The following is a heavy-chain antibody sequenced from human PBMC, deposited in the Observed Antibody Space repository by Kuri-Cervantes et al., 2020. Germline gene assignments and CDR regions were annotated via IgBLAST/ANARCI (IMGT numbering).Heavy chain of an antibody. V-gene: IGHV3-33*08. CDR3: ARSPNDYGDYYYYYGMDV. J-gene: IGHJ6*02. CDR2: IWYDGSNK. Sequence: GESLKIFCAASGFTFSSYGMHWVRQAPGKGLEWVAVIWYDGSNKYYADSVKGRFTISRDNSRNTLYLQMNSLRAEDTAVYYCARSPNDYGDYYYYYGMDVWGQGTTVTVSS. D-gene: IGHD4-17*01. CDR1: GFTFSSYG.